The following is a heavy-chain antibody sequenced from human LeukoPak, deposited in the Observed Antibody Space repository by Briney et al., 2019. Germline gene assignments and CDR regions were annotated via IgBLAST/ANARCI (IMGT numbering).Heavy chain of an antibody. V-gene: IGHV3-7*01. Sequence: PGGSLRLSCAASAFTFRSYWMTWVRQAPGKGLEWVANIKEDGSEKYYVDSVKGRLTISRDNAKNSLYPQMNSLRVKDTAVYYCARGGFSSSWYISRDYWGQGTLVTVSS. CDR3: ARGGFSSSWYISRDY. CDR1: AFTFRSYW. D-gene: IGHD6-13*01. CDR2: IKEDGSEK. J-gene: IGHJ4*02.